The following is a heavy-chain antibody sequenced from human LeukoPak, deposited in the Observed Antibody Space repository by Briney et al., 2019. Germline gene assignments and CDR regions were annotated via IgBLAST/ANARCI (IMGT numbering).Heavy chain of an antibody. D-gene: IGHD6-13*01. Sequence: SETLSLTCTVSGGSISSGSYSWSWIRQPAGKGLEWIGRIYTSGSTNYNPSLKSRVTISVDTSKNQFSLKLSSVTAADTAVYYCARGIAAAGSAWGNWFDPWGQGTLVTVSS. V-gene: IGHV4-61*02. J-gene: IGHJ5*02. CDR2: IYTSGST. CDR1: GGSISSGSYS. CDR3: ARGIAAAGSAWGNWFDP.